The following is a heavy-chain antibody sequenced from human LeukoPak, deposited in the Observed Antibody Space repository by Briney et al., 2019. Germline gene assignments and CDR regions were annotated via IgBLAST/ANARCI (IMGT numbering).Heavy chain of an antibody. CDR2: IGTAGDT. CDR3: ARAYRGYYGSGSYYNDAFDI. D-gene: IGHD3-10*01. J-gene: IGHJ3*02. Sequence: GGSLRLSCAASGFAFSSYDMHWVRQATGKGLEWVSAIGTAGDTYYPGSVKGRFTISRENAKNSLYLQMNSLRAGDTAVYYCARAYRGYYGSGSYYNDAFDIWGQGTMVTVSS. CDR1: GFAFSSYD. V-gene: IGHV3-13*04.